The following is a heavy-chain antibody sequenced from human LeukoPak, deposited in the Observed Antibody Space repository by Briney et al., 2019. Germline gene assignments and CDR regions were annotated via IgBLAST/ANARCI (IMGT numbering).Heavy chain of an antibody. Sequence: GGSLRLSCAAFGFTFSTGMHWVRQTPGKGLEWVAFIRHDGSYQQYADSVKGRFTVSRDNSKDMVYLQMNSLRTEDTAVYYCAKNRDSSDYPRDFDFWGQGTLVTVSS. CDR1: GFTFSTG. V-gene: IGHV3-30*02. CDR3: AKNRDSSDYPRDFDF. D-gene: IGHD3-22*01. CDR2: IRHDGSYQ. J-gene: IGHJ4*02.